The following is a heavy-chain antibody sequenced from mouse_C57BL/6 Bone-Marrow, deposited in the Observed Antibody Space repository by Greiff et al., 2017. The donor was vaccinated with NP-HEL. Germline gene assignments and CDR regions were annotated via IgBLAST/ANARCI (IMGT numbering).Heavy chain of an antibody. J-gene: IGHJ3*01. CDR3: ARVNSNSPGAWFAY. Sequence: EVQLVESEGGLVQPGSSMKLSCTASGFTFSDYYMAWVRQVPEKGLEWVANINYDGSSTYYLDSLKSRFIISRDNAKNILYLQMSSLKSEDTATYYCARVNSNSPGAWFAYWGQGTLVTVSA. CDR2: INYDGSST. V-gene: IGHV5-16*01. D-gene: IGHD2-5*01. CDR1: GFTFSDYY.